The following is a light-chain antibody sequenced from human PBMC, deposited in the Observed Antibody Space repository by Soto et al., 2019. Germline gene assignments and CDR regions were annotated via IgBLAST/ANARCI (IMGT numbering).Light chain of an antibody. CDR3: QQYKDYTYT. CDR1: QGINTF. Sequence: AIQLTQSPSSLSASVGDRVTITCRASQGINTFLAWYQQKPGKAPKLLISDASTLESGVPSRFSGSGSVTEFTLAIASLQPDDFATYYCQQYKDYTYTFGQGTKVDIK. J-gene: IGKJ1*01. CDR2: DAS. V-gene: IGKV1D-13*01.